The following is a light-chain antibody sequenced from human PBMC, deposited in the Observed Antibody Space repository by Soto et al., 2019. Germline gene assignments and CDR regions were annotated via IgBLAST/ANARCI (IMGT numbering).Light chain of an antibody. CDR2: GAS. V-gene: IGKV3-15*01. CDR3: QKYNNWTPP. J-gene: IGKJ5*01. Sequence: EIVMTQSPATLSVSPGERATLSCRASQSVSSNLAWYQQKPGQAPRLLIYGASTRATGKPARFIDSRSVTEFTFTISSLQSEDFRVYYCQKYNNWTPPIGQGTRLEIK. CDR1: QSVSSN.